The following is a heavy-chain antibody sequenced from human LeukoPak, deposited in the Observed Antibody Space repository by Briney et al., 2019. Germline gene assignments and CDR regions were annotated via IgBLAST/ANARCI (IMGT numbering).Heavy chain of an antibody. J-gene: IGHJ4*02. D-gene: IGHD6-13*01. CDR1: GFTFSSYE. CDR2: ISSSGSTI. Sequence: PGGSLRLSCAASGFTFSSYEMNWVRQAPGKGLEWVSYISSSGSTIYYADSVKGRFTISRDNAKNSLYLQMNSLRAEDMAVYYCARDGEQQGDYWGQGTLVTVSS. V-gene: IGHV3-48*03. CDR3: ARDGEQQGDY.